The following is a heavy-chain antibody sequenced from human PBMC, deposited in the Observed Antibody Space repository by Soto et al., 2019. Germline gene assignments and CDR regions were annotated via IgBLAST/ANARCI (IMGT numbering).Heavy chain of an antibody. V-gene: IGHV5-51*01. CDR1: GDSFNSNW. J-gene: IGHJ6*02. CDR2: IYPIDSDT. Sequence: GESLKISCKVSGDSFNSNWIAWVRQRPGRGLEWMGIIYPIDSDTRYSPSFQSQVTISVDRSVNSAFLQWRSLKASDTATYYCARRSVVTTFYFYGMDVWGQGTTVTVSS. CDR3: ARRSVVTTFYFYGMDV. D-gene: IGHD2-21*02.